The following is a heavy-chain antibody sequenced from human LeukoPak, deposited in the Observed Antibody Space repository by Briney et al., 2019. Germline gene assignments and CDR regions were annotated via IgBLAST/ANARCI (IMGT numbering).Heavy chain of an antibody. CDR2: IKQDGSEI. Sequence: GGSLRLSCAASGFTLSTYWMSWVRQAPGKGLEWVANIKQDGSEIYYVDSVKGRFTISRDNAKNSLYLQMNSLRAGDTAVYYCAVTIFGVVRYFDYWGQGTLVTVSS. CDR3: AVTIFGVVRYFDY. V-gene: IGHV3-7*03. D-gene: IGHD3-3*01. J-gene: IGHJ4*02. CDR1: GFTLSTYW.